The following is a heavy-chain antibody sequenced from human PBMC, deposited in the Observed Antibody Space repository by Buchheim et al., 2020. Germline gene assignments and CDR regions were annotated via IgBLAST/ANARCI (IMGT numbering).Heavy chain of an antibody. V-gene: IGHV3-74*02. D-gene: IGHD3-10*01. Sequence: EVQLVDSGGGLVQPCGYFKLSFAAPGITFSSYWIPWAGQASEIRPLCVSLFNPVVADKSYADYVKGRFTISRANARNTLYLQMNSLEAEDTAVYFCARGGTSGSLDYWGQGTL. CDR3: ARGGTSGSLDY. CDR2: FNPVVADK. CDR1: GITFSSYW. J-gene: IGHJ4*02.